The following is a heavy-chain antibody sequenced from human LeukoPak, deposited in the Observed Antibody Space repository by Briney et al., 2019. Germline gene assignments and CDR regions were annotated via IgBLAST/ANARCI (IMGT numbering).Heavy chain of an antibody. CDR1: GYSFTSYW. J-gene: IGHJ4*02. CDR2: IYPGDSDT. CDR3: ARRLFVNWNSRSPGYYFDY. Sequence: GESLKISCKGSGYSFTSYWIGWVRQMPGKGLEWMGIIYPGDSDTRYSPSFQGQVTISADKSISTAYLQWSSLKASDTAMYYCARRLFVNWNSRSPGYYFDYWGQGILVTVSS. D-gene: IGHD1-7*01. V-gene: IGHV5-51*01.